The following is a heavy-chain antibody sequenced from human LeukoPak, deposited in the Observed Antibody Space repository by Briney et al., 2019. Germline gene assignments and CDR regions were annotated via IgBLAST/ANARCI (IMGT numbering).Heavy chain of an antibody. CDR1: GYTFTGYY. V-gene: IGHV1-2*02. CDR3: ARAKGMTTVTTVDY. Sequence: ASVKVSCKASGYTFTGYYMHWVRQAPGQGLEWMGWINPNSGGTNYAQKFQGRVTMTRDTSISTAYMELSRLRSDDTAVYYCARAKGMTTVTTVDYWGQGTLVTVSS. D-gene: IGHD4-17*01. J-gene: IGHJ4*02. CDR2: INPNSGGT.